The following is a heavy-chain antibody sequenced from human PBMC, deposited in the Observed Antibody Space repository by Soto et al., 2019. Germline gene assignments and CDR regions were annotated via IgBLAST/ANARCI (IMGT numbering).Heavy chain of an antibody. D-gene: IGHD7-27*01. V-gene: IGHV1-8*01. J-gene: IGHJ4*02. CDR1: GYTFTSYD. Sequence: QVQLVQSGAEVRTPGASVKVSCKASGYTFTSYDINWVRQATGQGPEWMGWMNPDSGNTGYVQKFQGSATMTRNTAMSTAYMELSSLRSEDTAVYYCARSVGRSNGNSDYWGQGTLGTVSS. CDR3: ARSVGRSNGNSDY. CDR2: MNPDSGNT.